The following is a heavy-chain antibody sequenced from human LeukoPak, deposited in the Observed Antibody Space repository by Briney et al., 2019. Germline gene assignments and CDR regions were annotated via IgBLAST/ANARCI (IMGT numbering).Heavy chain of an antibody. D-gene: IGHD3-22*01. V-gene: IGHV4-59*01. CDR2: IYYSGST. CDR1: GGSISSYY. CDR3: ARDRYDSSGYYY. Sequence: SETLSFTCTVSGGSISSYYWSWIRQPPGKGLEWIGYIYYSGSTNYNPSLKSRVTISVDTSKNQFSLKLSSVTAADTAVYYCARDRYDSSGYYYWGQGTLVTVSS. J-gene: IGHJ4*02.